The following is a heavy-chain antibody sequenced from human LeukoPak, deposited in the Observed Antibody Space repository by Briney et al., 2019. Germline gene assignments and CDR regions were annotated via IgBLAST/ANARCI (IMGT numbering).Heavy chain of an antibody. J-gene: IGHJ4*02. CDR3: ARLGEDIVVVPAARYYFDY. Sequence: PSETLSLTCTVSGGSISSYYWSWIRQPPGKGLEWIGYIYYSGSTNYNPSLKSRVTISVDTSKNQFSLKLSSVTAADTAVYYCARLGEDIVVVPAARYYFDYWGQGTLVTVSS. V-gene: IGHV4-59*08. CDR2: IYYSGST. D-gene: IGHD2-2*01. CDR1: GGSISSYY.